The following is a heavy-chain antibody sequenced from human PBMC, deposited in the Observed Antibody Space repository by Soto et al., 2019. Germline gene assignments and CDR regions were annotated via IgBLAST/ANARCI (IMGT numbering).Heavy chain of an antibody. D-gene: IGHD3-22*01. Sequence: GGSLRLSCAASGFTFSSYSMNWVRQAPGKGLEWVSSISSSSSYIYYADSVKGRFTISRDNAKNSLYLQMNSLGAEDTAVYYCARDKFIDYDSSGPPIVYAFDIWGQGTMVTVSS. J-gene: IGHJ3*02. V-gene: IGHV3-21*01. CDR3: ARDKFIDYDSSGPPIVYAFDI. CDR2: ISSSSSYI. CDR1: GFTFSSYS.